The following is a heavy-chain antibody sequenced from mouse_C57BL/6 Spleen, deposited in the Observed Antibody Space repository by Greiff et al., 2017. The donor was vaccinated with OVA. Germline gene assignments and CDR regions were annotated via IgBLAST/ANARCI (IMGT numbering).Heavy chain of an antibody. J-gene: IGHJ4*01. CDR1: GYTFTSYW. Sequence: QVQLQQPGAELVMPGASVKLSCKASGYTFTSYWMHWVKQRPGQGLEWIGVIDPSDSYTNYNQKFKGKATLTVDKSSSTAYMQLSSLTSEDSAVYYCARGDCEDPCAMDYWGQGTSVTVSS. CDR3: ARGDCEDPCAMDY. CDR2: IDPSDSYT. V-gene: IGHV1-59*01.